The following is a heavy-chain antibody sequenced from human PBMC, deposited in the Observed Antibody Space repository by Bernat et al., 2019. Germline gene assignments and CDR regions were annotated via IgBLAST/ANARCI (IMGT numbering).Heavy chain of an antibody. CDR1: GFTFNIYA. J-gene: IGHJ4*02. CDR2: INGSGGGK. Sequence: EVQLLESGGGLVQPGGSLRLSCAASGFTFNIYAMSWVRQAPGRGLEWVSAINGSGGGKVNTDTVKGRFTISRDNSKNTLYMQMNSLRAEDTAVYYCAKERGYSYGSLNGYFDYWGQGTLVTVSS. CDR3: AKERGYSYGSLNGYFDY. D-gene: IGHD5-18*01. V-gene: IGHV3-23*01.